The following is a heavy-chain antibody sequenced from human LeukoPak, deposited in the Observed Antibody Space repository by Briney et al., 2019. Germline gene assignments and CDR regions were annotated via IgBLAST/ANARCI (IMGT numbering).Heavy chain of an antibody. J-gene: IGHJ4*02. CDR3: ASVELATTNFDY. Sequence: SETLSLTCAVYGGSFSGHYWSWIRQPPGKGLEWIGEINHSGSTNHNPSLKSRVTISVDTSKNEFSLKVNSVSAADTAVYYCASVELATTNFDYWGQGTLVTVSS. D-gene: IGHD1-1*01. V-gene: IGHV4-34*01. CDR2: INHSGST. CDR1: GGSFSGHY.